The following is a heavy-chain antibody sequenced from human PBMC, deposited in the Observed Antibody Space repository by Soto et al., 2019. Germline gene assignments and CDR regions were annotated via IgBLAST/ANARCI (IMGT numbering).Heavy chain of an antibody. CDR1: GFSFSETW. CDR2: IKGDGHST. CDR3: VRDNYYKVDV. J-gene: IGHJ6*03. Sequence: PGGSLRLSCAASGFSFSETWMHWFRQVPGKGPLWVARIKGDGHSTTYADFVNGRFTISRDNAKNRLYLQMNSLRAEDTAVYYCVRDNYYKVDVWGQGTTVTVSS. V-gene: IGHV3-74*01.